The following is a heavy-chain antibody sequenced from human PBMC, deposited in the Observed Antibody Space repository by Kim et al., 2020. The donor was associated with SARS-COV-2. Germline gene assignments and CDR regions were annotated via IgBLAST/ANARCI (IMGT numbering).Heavy chain of an antibody. J-gene: IGHJ5*02. CDR2: IYHSGST. D-gene: IGHD6-13*01. CDR1: GGSISSSNW. CDR3: VRDPSTAAGNINWFDP. V-gene: IGHV4-4*02. Sequence: SETLSLTCAVSGGSISSSNWWSWVRQPPGKGLEWIGEIYHSGSTNYNPSLKSRVTISVDKSKNQFSLKLSSVTAADTAVYYCVRDPSTAAGNINWFDPWGQGTLVTVSS.